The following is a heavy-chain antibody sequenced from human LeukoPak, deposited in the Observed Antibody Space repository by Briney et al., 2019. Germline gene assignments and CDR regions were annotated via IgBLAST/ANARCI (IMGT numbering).Heavy chain of an antibody. CDR2: IIPILGIA. CDR3: ARDLRGYSYGLFDY. D-gene: IGHD5-18*01. J-gene: IGHJ4*02. CDR1: GGTFSSYT. V-gene: IGHV1-69*04. Sequence: SVKVSCKASGGTFSSYTNSWVPQAPRQGLEWMGRIIPILGIANYAQKFQGRVTITADKSTSTAYMELSSLRSEDTAVYYCARDLRGYSYGLFDYWGQGTLVTVSS.